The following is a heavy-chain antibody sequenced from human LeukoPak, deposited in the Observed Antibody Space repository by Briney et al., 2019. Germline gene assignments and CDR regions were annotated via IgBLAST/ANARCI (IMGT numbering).Heavy chain of an antibody. Sequence: ASVKVSCKASGYIFISYDINWVRQATGQGLEWMGWMNPSSGETGYAQKFQGRVTMTRNTSISTAYMELSSLRSEDTAVYYCARGGITMVRGVIISPGYYYYGMDVWGQGTTVTVSS. CDR2: MNPSSGET. CDR3: ARGGITMVRGVIISPGYYYYGMDV. V-gene: IGHV1-8*01. CDR1: GYIFISYD. D-gene: IGHD3-10*01. J-gene: IGHJ6*02.